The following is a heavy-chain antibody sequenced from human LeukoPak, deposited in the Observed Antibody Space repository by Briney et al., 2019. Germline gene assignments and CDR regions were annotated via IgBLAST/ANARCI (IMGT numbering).Heavy chain of an antibody. Sequence: MSSETLSLTCTVSGGSISSSSYYWGWIRQPPGKGLEWIGSIYYSGSTYYNPSLKSRVTISVDTSKNQFSLKLSSVTAADTAVYYCARLVVPAASFDYWGQGTLVTVSS. V-gene: IGHV4-39*01. J-gene: IGHJ4*02. CDR3: ARLVVPAASFDY. CDR2: IYYSGST. CDR1: GGSISSSSYY. D-gene: IGHD2-2*01.